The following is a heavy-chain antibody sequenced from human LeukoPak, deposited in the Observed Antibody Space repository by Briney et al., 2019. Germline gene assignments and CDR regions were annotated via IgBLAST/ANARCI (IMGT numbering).Heavy chain of an antibody. V-gene: IGHV1-18*04. Sequence: GASVKVSCKASGYTFTNYGISWVRQAPGQRLEWMGWISAYNDNTNYAQKFQDRVTMTTDTSTSTAYMELMSLRSDVTAMYYCARVGISYFDLLLSDYWGQGTLVTVSS. CDR3: ARVGISYFDLLLSDY. D-gene: IGHD3-9*01. J-gene: IGHJ4*02. CDR1: GYTFTNYG. CDR2: ISAYNDNT.